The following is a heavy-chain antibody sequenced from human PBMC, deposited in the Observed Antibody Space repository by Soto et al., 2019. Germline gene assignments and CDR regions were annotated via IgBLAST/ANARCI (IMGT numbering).Heavy chain of an antibody. Sequence: GGSLRLSCAASGFTFSDYYMTWIRQAPGKGLEWVSYISNSRSNTNYADSMKGRFTISRDNSKNTMYLQMNSLRAEDTAIYYCARVDCTGNNCRPYAYYPMDVWGPGTTVTVSS. CDR1: GFTFSDYY. CDR3: ARVDCTGNNCRPYAYYPMDV. CDR2: ISNSRSNT. J-gene: IGHJ6*02. D-gene: IGHD2-8*02. V-gene: IGHV3-11*06.